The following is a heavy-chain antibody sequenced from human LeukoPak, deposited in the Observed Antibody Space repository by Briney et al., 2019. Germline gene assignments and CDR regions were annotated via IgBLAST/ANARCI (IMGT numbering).Heavy chain of an antibody. D-gene: IGHD5-18*01. CDR2: IYHSGST. V-gene: IGHV4-39*07. Sequence: PSETLSLTCTVSGGSISSSSYYWGWIRQPPGKGLEWIGSIYHSGSTYYNPSLKSRVTISVDTSKNQFSLKLSSVTAADTAVYYCERGVDTVVSYYYYYMDVWGKGTTVTVSS. CDR3: ERGVDTVVSYYYYYMDV. CDR1: GGSISSSSYY. J-gene: IGHJ6*03.